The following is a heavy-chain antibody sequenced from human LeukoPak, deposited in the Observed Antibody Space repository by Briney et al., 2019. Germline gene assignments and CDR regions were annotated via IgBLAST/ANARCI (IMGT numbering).Heavy chain of an antibody. Sequence: SETLSLTCTVSGGSISSGGYYWIWIRQHPGRGLEWIGYIYYSGSTYYNPSLKSRVTISVDTSKNQFSLKLSSVTAADTAVYYCARDLVYYYDTSGYYHPHWYFDLWGRGTLVTVSS. CDR1: GGSISSGGYY. CDR2: IYYSGST. V-gene: IGHV4-31*03. D-gene: IGHD3-22*01. CDR3: ARDLVYYYDTSGYYHPHWYFDL. J-gene: IGHJ2*01.